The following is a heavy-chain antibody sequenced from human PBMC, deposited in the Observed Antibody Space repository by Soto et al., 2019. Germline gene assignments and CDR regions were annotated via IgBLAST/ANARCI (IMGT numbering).Heavy chain of an antibody. J-gene: IGHJ4*02. CDR3: ARAETSGIHYFDY. V-gene: IGHV4-59*02. D-gene: IGHD6-13*01. Sequence: SEPLSLPCTLTGHSVHSYYCSWTPQPPGQGLECMGYVYYSGSTNYNHSLKSRVTISVDTSKNQISLRLKSVTAADTAVYYCARAETSGIHYFDYWGQGSLVTVSS. CDR1: GHSVHSYY. CDR2: VYYSGST.